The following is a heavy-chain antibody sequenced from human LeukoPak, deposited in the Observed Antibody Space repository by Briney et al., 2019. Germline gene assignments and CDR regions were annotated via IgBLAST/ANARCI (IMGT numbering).Heavy chain of an antibody. Sequence: PSETLSLTCAVYGGSFGGYYWSWIRQPPGKGLEWIGEINHSGSTNYNPSLKSRVTMSVDTSKNQFSLKLSSVTAADTAVYYCARVSYYGSGSYYSGFYFDYWGQGTLVTVSS. CDR3: ARVSYYGSGSYYSGFYFDY. CDR2: INHSGST. CDR1: GGSFGGYY. J-gene: IGHJ4*02. V-gene: IGHV4-34*01. D-gene: IGHD3-10*01.